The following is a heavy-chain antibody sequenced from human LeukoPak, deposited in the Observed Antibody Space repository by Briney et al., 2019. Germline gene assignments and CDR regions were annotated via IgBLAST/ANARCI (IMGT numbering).Heavy chain of an antibody. J-gene: IGHJ3*02. CDR3: AKLGGATMDAFDI. V-gene: IGHV3-30*04. D-gene: IGHD1-26*01. Sequence: PGGSLRLSCAASGFTFSSYAMHWVRQAPGKGLEWVAVISYDGSNKYYADSVKGRSTISGDNSKNTLYLQMNSLRAEDTAVYYCAKLGGATMDAFDIWGQGTMVTVSS. CDR1: GFTFSSYA. CDR2: ISYDGSNK.